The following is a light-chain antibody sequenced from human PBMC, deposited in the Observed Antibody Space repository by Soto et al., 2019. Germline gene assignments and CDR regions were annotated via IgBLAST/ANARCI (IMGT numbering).Light chain of an antibody. CDR3: QQYNNRPPWLT. V-gene: IGKV3-15*01. CDR2: GAS. CDR1: QSVSSN. J-gene: IGKJ4*01. Sequence: EIVMTQSPATLSVSPGERATLSCRASQSVSSNLAWYQQKPGQAPRLLIYGASTRATGIPARFSGSGSGTEFTLTISSLQSEDFAVYYCQQYNNRPPWLTFGGGTKVDIK.